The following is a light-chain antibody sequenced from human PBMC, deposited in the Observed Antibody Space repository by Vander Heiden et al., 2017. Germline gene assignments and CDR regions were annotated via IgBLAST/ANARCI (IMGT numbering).Light chain of an antibody. V-gene: IGKV1-39*01. J-gene: IGKJ4*01. CDR1: QSISSY. Sequence: DIQMTKSPSSLSASVGDRVTITCRASQSISSYLNWYQQKPGKAPKLLIYAASSLQSGVPSRFSGSGSGTDFTLTISSLQPEDFATYYCQQSYSTPRFGGGTKVEIK. CDR3: QQSYSTPR. CDR2: AAS.